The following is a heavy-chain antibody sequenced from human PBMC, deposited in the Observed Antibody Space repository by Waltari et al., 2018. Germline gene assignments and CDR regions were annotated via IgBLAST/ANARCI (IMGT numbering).Heavy chain of an antibody. CDR1: GLPFSRAT. CDR2: AKSKPEGGAI. CDR3: IHYGPETYSTDK. Sequence: EVQMVESGGDLVKPGGSLRLSCAASGLPFSRATMTWVRQAPGKGLEWVCLAKSKPEGGAIDYAAPVRGRFNILRDDSKNTLYLQMNSLRTEDTGVYYCIHYGPETYSTDKWGPGTLVTVSS. D-gene: IGHD3-10*01. V-gene: IGHV3-15*01. J-gene: IGHJ4*02.